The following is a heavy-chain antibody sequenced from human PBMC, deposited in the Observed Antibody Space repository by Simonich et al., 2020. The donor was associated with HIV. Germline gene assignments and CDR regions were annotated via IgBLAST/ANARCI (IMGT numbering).Heavy chain of an antibody. CDR1: GYSISSWYY. CDR2: IYHSGST. V-gene: IGHV4-38-2*01. CDR3: ARGGGNPNY. D-gene: IGHD1-1*01. J-gene: IGHJ4*02. Sequence: QVQLQESGPGLVKPSETLSLTCAVSGYSISSWYYWGWIRQPPGKGLEWIGSIYHSGSTSSNPSLKSRVTISVDTSKNQFSLKVSSVTAADTAVYYCARGGGNPNYWGQGTLVTVSS.